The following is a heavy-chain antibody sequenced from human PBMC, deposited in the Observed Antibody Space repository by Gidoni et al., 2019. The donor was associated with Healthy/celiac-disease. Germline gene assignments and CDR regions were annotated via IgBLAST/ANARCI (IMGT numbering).Heavy chain of an antibody. CDR1: GYTFTGYY. Sequence: QVQLVQSGAEVKKPGASVKASCKASGYTFTGYYMHWVRQAPGQGLEWMGWINPNSGGTNYAQKFQGRVTMTRDTSISTAYMELSRLRSDDTAVYYCARDAYDILTGYYPIDYWGQGTLVTVSS. CDR3: ARDAYDILTGYYPIDY. CDR2: INPNSGGT. D-gene: IGHD3-9*01. J-gene: IGHJ4*02. V-gene: IGHV1-2*02.